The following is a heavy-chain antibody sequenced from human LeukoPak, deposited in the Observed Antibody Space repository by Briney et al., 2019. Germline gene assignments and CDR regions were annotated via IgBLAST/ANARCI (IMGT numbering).Heavy chain of an antibody. CDR1: GFSINNHY. Sequence: PGRSLRLSCSASGFSINNHYMDWVRQAPGRGLEWVGRSRNKANSYTTEYAASVKGRFTISRDDSENALYLRINSLQTDDTAVHFCTRDTNGNDYWGQGTLVTVSS. CDR2: SRNKANSYTT. D-gene: IGHD1-1*01. V-gene: IGHV3-72*01. CDR3: TRDTNGNDY. J-gene: IGHJ4*02.